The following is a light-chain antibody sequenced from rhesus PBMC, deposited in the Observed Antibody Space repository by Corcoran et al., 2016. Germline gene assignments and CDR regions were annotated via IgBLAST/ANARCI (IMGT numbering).Light chain of an antibody. CDR2: LAS. J-gene: IGKJ2*01. CDR3: HKYYSSPFS. V-gene: IGKV4-1*01. CDR1: QSLLKRSKNKNS. Sequence: DIVMTQSPDSVGVSLGERVIITSKSSQSLLKRSKNKNSVAWDQPKPGQAPMLLFYLASTRAPGVPQRFSGGGSWRDFTFTSSGLHADVVAFYYYHKYYSSPFSFGRLTKVDI.